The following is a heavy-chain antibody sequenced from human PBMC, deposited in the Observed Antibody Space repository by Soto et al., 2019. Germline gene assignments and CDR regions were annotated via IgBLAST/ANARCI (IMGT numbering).Heavy chain of an antibody. J-gene: IGHJ6*02. D-gene: IGHD6-13*01. CDR3: AKSGYSSSWHPIYYYYGMDV. CDR2: ISAYNGNT. V-gene: IGHV1-18*01. Sequence: ASVKVSCKASGYTFTSYGISWVRQAPGQGLEWMGWISAYNGNTNYAQKLQGRDTMTTDTSTSTAYMELRSLRSDDTAVYYCAKSGYSSSWHPIYYYYGMDVWGQGTTVTVSS. CDR1: GYTFTSYG.